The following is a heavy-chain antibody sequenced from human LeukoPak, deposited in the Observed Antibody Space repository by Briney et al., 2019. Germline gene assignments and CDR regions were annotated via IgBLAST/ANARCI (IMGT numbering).Heavy chain of an antibody. CDR2: ISGSGGST. CDR1: GFTFSTFA. J-gene: IGHJ4*02. V-gene: IGHV3-23*01. D-gene: IGHD3-22*01. Sequence: GGSLRLSCAASGFTFSTFAMSWVPQAAGKGLEWVSSISGSGGSTFYADSVKGRFTISRDNSKNTLYLQMNSLRAEDTAVYYCAKATYYYDSSGYYYYFDYWGQGTLVTVSS. CDR3: AKATYYYDSSGYYYYFDY.